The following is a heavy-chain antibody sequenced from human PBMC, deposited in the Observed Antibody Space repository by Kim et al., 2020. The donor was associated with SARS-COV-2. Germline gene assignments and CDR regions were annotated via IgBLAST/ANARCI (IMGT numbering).Heavy chain of an antibody. Sequence: PSLKSRVTISVDTSKNQFSLKLSSVTAADTAVYYCARFTYDILTGYYFDYWGQGTLVTVSS. V-gene: IGHV4-59*01. CDR3: ARFTYDILTGYYFDY. J-gene: IGHJ4*02. D-gene: IGHD3-9*01.